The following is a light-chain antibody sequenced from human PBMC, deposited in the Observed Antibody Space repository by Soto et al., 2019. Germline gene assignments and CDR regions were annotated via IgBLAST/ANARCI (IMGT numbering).Light chain of an antibody. V-gene: IGKV1-39*01. CDR2: AAS. J-gene: IGKJ2*01. Sequence: DIQMTQSPSSLSSSFGDRVTLTCRASQSIDTYLNWYQQKPGTAPKLLMYAASTLHSGVPSRFSGSGSGTDFTLTISSRQREDFETYFCQQSHSTPYTVGQGTKLEI. CDR3: QQSHSTPYT. CDR1: QSIDTY.